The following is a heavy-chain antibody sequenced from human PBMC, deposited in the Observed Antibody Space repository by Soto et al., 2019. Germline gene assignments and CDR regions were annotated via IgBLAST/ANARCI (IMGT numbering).Heavy chain of an antibody. CDR1: GFSLTTSGVG. CDR2: IYWDDDK. V-gene: IGHV2-5*02. Sequence: QITLNESGPRQVKPRQTLTLTCTFSGFSLTTSGVGVGWIRQPPGKAPEWLALIYWDDDKRYSPSLKSRLTITQDTSKNQVVLTMADLDPADTATYYCAHRVLRTVFGLVTTTAIYFDFWGQGTPVAVSS. J-gene: IGHJ4*02. CDR3: AHRVLRTVFGLVTTTAIYFDF. D-gene: IGHD3-3*01.